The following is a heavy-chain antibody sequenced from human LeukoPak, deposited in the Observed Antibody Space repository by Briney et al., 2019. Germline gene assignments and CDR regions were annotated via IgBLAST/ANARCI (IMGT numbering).Heavy chain of an antibody. CDR3: ARVSLVGGNSVGYFDY. V-gene: IGHV1-69*04. Sequence: SVKLSCKASGGTFSSYAISWVRQAPGQGLEWMGRISPILDIANYAQKFQGRVTITGDKSTSTAYMELSSLGSEDTAVYYCARVSLVGGNSVGYFDYWGQGTLVTVSS. D-gene: IGHD4-23*01. CDR2: ISPILDIA. J-gene: IGHJ4*02. CDR1: GGTFSSYA.